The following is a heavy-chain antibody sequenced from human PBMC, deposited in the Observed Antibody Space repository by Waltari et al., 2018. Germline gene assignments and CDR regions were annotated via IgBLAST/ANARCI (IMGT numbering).Heavy chain of an antibody. Sequence: QVQLQESGPGLVKPSETLSLTCTVSGGSISSRYWSWIRQPPGKGLEWIGYIYYSGSTNYNPSLKSRVTISVDTSKNQFSLKLSSVTAADTAVYYCARGGSGFSSGYFDLWGRGTLVTVSS. V-gene: IGHV4-59*11. D-gene: IGHD3-10*01. CDR2: IYYSGST. J-gene: IGHJ2*01. CDR3: ARGGSGFSSGYFDL. CDR1: GGSISSRY.